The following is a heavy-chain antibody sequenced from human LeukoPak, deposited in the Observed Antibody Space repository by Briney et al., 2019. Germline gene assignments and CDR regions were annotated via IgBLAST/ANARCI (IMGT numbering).Heavy chain of an antibody. CDR3: ARYIAGVGFYYFDY. Sequence: PSETLSLTCTVSGGSISSYYWSWIRQSPGKAPEWIGYMHYSGTTNYNPSLKSRVTISLDTSKNQFSLKLSSLTAADTAVYYCARYIAGVGFYYFDYWGQGTLVTVSS. D-gene: IGHD6-13*01. J-gene: IGHJ4*02. CDR2: MHYSGTT. CDR1: GGSISSYY. V-gene: IGHV4-59*01.